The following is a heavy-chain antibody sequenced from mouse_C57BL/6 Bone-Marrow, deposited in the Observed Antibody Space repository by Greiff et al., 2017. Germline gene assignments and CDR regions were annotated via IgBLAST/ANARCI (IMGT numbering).Heavy chain of an antibody. CDR2: IHPNSGST. V-gene: IGHV1-64*01. CDR3: ARGVYSNYGAY. J-gene: IGHJ3*01. CDR1: GYTFTSYW. Sequence: VQLQQPGAELVKPGASVKLSCKASGYTFTSYWMHWVKQRPGQGLEWIGMIHPNSGSTNYNEKFKSKATLTVDKSSSTAYMQLSSLTSEDSAVYYCARGVYSNYGAYWGQGTLVTVSA. D-gene: IGHD2-5*01.